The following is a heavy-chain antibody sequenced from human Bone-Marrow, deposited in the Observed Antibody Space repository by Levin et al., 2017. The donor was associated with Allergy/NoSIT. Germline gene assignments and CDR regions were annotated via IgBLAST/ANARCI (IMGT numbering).Heavy chain of an antibody. Sequence: GGSLRLSCAASGFTFSAYSMNWVRQAPGKGLEWVASVSSNSDFVYYADSVKGRFTISRDNAKNALFLQMNSLRAEDTAVYYCAREGSGDSQFYYYFLDAWGKGTTVTVSS. CDR3: AREGSGDSQFYYYFLDA. D-gene: IGHD3-10*01. CDR1: GFTFSAYS. J-gene: IGHJ6*03. V-gene: IGHV3-21*01. CDR2: VSSNSDFV.